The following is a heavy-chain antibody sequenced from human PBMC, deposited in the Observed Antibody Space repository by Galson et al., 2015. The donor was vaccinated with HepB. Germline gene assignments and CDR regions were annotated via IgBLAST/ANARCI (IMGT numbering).Heavy chain of an antibody. CDR3: ARGHPTQNIAARTYYYYMDV. CDR1: GGTFSSYA. D-gene: IGHD6-6*01. CDR2: IIPILGIA. V-gene: IGHV1-69*10. Sequence: SVKVSCKTSGGTFSSYAISWVRQAPGQGLEWMGGIIPILGIANYAQKFQGRVTITADKSTSTAYMELSSLRSEDTAVYYCARGHPTQNIAARTYYYYMDVWGKGTTVTVSS. J-gene: IGHJ6*03.